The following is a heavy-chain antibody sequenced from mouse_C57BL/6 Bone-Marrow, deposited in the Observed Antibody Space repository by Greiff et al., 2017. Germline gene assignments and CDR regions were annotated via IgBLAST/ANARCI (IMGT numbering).Heavy chain of an antibody. J-gene: IGHJ2*02. CDR3: SLATVEATDY. CDR2: ISYDGSN. Sequence: EVQLQESGPGLVKPSQSLSLTCSVTGYSITSGYYRYWIRQFPGNKLEWMGYISYDGSNNYNPSLKNRNTITRDTSKNQFFLKLNSVTTEDTATDYCSLATVEATDYWGQGTSLTVAS. CDR1: GYSITSGYY. V-gene: IGHV3-6*01. D-gene: IGHD1-1*01.